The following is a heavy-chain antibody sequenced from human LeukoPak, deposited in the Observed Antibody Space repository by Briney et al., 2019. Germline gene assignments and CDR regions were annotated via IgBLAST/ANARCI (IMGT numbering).Heavy chain of an antibody. CDR1: GYTFTDYY. J-gene: IGHJ4*02. D-gene: IGHD6-19*01. Sequence: ASVKVSCKASGYTFTDYYMHWVRQAPVQGLEWMGIINPSGGSTNYAQKVQGRVTMTRDTSTSTVYMELGSLRSEDTAVYYCARFAVHRRITVPGQFGLDYWGQGTLVSVSS. CDR2: INPSGGST. CDR3: ARFAVHRRITVPGQFGLDY. V-gene: IGHV1-46*01.